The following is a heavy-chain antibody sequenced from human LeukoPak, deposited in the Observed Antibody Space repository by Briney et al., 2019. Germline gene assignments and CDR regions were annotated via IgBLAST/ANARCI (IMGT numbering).Heavy chain of an antibody. J-gene: IGHJ4*02. D-gene: IGHD3-10*01. V-gene: IGHV3-7*01. CDR2: IKQDGSEK. CDR1: GFTFSSYW. Sequence: GGSLSLSCAASGFTFSSYWMSWVRQAPGKGLEWVANIKQDGSEKYYVDSVKGRFTISRDNAKNSLYLQMNSLRAEDTAVYYCARDITYYGSGSYGYWGQGTLVTVSS. CDR3: ARDITYYGSGSYGY.